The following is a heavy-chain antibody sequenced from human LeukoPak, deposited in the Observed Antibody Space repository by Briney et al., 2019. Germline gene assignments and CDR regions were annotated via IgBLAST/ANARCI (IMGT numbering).Heavy chain of an antibody. CDR1: GFTFSSYS. D-gene: IGHD2-2*01. J-gene: IGHJ4*02. V-gene: IGHV3-21*01. CDR3: ARATLHSTSCPIY. Sequence: GGSLRLSCAASGFTFSSYSMNWVRQAPGKGLEWVSSIGSSSSYIYYADSVKGRFTISRDNAKNSLYLQMNSLRAEDTAVYYCARATLHSTSCPIYWGQGTLVTVSS. CDR2: IGSSSSYI.